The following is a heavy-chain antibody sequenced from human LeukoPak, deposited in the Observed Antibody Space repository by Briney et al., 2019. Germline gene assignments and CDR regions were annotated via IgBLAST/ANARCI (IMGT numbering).Heavy chain of an antibody. V-gene: IGHV3-21*01. CDR2: FTTSSSYM. D-gene: IGHD2-8*01. Sequence: PGGSLRLSCAASGFSFSSSAMDWVRQAPGKGLEWVSSFTTSSSYMYYADSVNGRFTISRDNAKNSLYLQMNSLRAEDTAVYYCAKRSNGYLDYWGQGTLVTVSS. CDR1: GFSFSSSA. J-gene: IGHJ4*02. CDR3: AKRSNGYLDY.